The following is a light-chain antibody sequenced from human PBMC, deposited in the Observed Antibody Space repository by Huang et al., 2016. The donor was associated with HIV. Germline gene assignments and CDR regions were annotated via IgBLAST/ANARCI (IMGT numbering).Light chain of an antibody. J-gene: IGKJ5*01. CDR2: AAS. CDR1: QDISTA. Sequence: AVQLTQFPSSLSASVGDRVVITCRASQDISTALAWYQQKPGMAPKLLISAASRLQSGVSTRFSGDSAGAFFNLFITNVQPEDVATYYCQQLHAYPITFGRGTRLDIK. V-gene: IGKV1-13*02. CDR3: QQLHAYPIT.